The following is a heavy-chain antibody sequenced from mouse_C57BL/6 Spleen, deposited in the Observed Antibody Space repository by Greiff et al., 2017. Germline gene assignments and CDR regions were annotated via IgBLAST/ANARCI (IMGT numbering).Heavy chain of an antibody. D-gene: IGHD2-1*01. CDR2: INPSNGGT. V-gene: IGHV1-53*01. CDR3: SSGGSLLWGGDAMDY. Sequence: QVQLQQPGTELVKPGASVKLSCKASGYTFTSYWMHWVKQRPGQGLEWIGNINPSNGGTNYNEKFKSKATLTVDKSSSTAYMQLSSLTSEDSAVYDCSSGGSLLWGGDAMDYWGQGTSVTVSS. J-gene: IGHJ4*01. CDR1: GYTFTSYW.